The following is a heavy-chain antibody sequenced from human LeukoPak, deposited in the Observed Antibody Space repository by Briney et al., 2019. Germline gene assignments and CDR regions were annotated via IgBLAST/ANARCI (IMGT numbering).Heavy chain of an antibody. CDR1: GYSFTSYW. V-gene: IGHV5-51*01. CDR2: IYPSDSDT. J-gene: IGHJ5*02. Sequence: GESLKISCKGSGYSFTSYWIGWVRQMPGKGLEWMGIIYPSDSDTRYSPSFQGQVTISADKSISTAYLQWSSLKASDTAMYYCARHKNGYCSSTSCSKYNWFDPWGQGTLVTVSS. CDR3: ARHKNGYCSSTSCSKYNWFDP. D-gene: IGHD2-2*01.